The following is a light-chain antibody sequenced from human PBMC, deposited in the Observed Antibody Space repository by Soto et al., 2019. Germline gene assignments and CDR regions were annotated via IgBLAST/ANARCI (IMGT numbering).Light chain of an antibody. J-gene: IGKJ1*01. CDR2: AAS. Sequence: DIQMTQSPSSLSASVGDRVTITCRASQSISSYLNWYQQKPGKAPKLLIYAASSLQSGVPSRFRGSGSGTDFTLTISSLQPEDFATYYCQQSYSTPPATFGQGTKVDIK. CDR3: QQSYSTPPAT. CDR1: QSISSY. V-gene: IGKV1-39*01.